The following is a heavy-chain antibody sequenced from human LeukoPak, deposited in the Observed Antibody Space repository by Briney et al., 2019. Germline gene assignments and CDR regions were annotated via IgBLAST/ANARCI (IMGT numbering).Heavy chain of an antibody. J-gene: IGHJ3*02. D-gene: IGHD5-12*01. V-gene: IGHV1-46*01. CDR2: INPSDGST. CDR3: ARESTFRLLRNVSDI. Sequence: GASVKVSCKASGYTFTIFHIHWVRQAPGQGLEWMGMINPSDGSTNYAQKFQGRVTVTSDMSTSTVAMDLSSLRSDDTAVYYCARESTFRLLRNVSDIWGQGTMVTVSS. CDR1: GYTFTIFH.